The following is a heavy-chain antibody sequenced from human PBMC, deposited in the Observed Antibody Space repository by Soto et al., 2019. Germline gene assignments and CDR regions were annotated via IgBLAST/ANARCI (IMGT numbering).Heavy chain of an antibody. CDR2: ISPSGDST. CDR3: ATFDYSGSYFDH. CDR1: GFTFSSYA. D-gene: IGHD2-15*01. J-gene: IGHJ4*02. V-gene: IGHV3-23*01. Sequence: PGGSLRLSCAASGFTFSSYAMSWVRQAPGKGLEWVSAISPSGDSTYYADSVKGRFTISRDNSKNTLYLQMNSLRAEDTAVYYCATFDYSGSYFDHWGQGALVTVSS.